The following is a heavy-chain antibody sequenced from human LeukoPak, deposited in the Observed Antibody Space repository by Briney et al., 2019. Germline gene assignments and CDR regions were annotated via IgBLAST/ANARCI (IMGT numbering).Heavy chain of an antibody. CDR1: GGTFSSYA. J-gene: IGHJ5*02. CDR3: ARGQDSSGYYDWFDP. Sequence: SVTVSCKASGGTFSSYAFSWVRQAPGQGLGWRGRSIPVFGSANYVQTFPGRFTITTDESTSTAYMELSSLRTDDTAVYYCARGQDSSGYYDWFDPWGQGTLVTVSS. V-gene: IGHV1-69*05. D-gene: IGHD3-22*01. CDR2: SIPVFGSA.